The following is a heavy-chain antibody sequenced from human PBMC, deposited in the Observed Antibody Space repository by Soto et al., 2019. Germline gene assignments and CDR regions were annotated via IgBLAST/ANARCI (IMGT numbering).Heavy chain of an antibody. CDR2: ISWNGGDI. D-gene: IGHD5-18*01. CDR1: GFTFDDYA. V-gene: IGHV3-9*01. Sequence: EVQLVESGGGLVQPGRSLRLSCAASGFTFDDYAMYWVRQAPGKGLEWVSGISWNGGDIAYADSVKGRFTISRDNAKNSLYLEMNSLRAEDTAFYYCAKDWRTYRDTAMVGSLDFWGQGTLVTVSS. CDR3: AKDWRTYRDTAMVGSLDF. J-gene: IGHJ4*02.